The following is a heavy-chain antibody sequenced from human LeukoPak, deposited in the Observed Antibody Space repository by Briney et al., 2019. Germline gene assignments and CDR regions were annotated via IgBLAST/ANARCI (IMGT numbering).Heavy chain of an antibody. Sequence: GGSLRLSCAASEFTFSSYSMNWVRQAPGKGLEWLSSISSSSSYIYYADSVKGRFTISRDNAKNSLYLQMNSLRAEDTAVYYCARDRSPAPIPPLRKKSNWFEHWGQGTLVTVSS. CDR2: ISSSSSYI. V-gene: IGHV3-21*01. CDR3: ARDRSPAPIPPLRKKSNWFEH. J-gene: IGHJ5*02. CDR1: EFTFSSYS. D-gene: IGHD2-21*01.